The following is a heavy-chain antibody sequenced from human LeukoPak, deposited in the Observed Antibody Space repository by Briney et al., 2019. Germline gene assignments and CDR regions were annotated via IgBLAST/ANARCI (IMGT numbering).Heavy chain of an antibody. J-gene: IGHJ5*02. CDR3: AKDYSKSSYYGSGTYYRPNWFDP. V-gene: IGHV3-48*03. CDR2: ISSSGSTI. CDR1: GLTFSSYE. Sequence: GGSLRLSCAASGLTFSSYEMNWVRQAPGKGLEWVSYISSSGSTIYYADSVKGRFTISRDDAKNSLYLQMNSLRAEDTAVYYCAKDYSKSSYYGSGTYYRPNWFDPWGQGTLVTVSS. D-gene: IGHD3-10*01.